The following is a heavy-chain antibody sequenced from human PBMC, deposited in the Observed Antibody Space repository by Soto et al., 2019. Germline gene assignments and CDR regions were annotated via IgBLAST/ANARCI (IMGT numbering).Heavy chain of an antibody. CDR3: ALDFLALQLWATYYYYGMDV. CDR1: GGTFSSYA. J-gene: IGHJ6*02. CDR2: IIPIFGTA. V-gene: IGHV1-69*12. Sequence: QVQLVQSGAEVKKPGSSVKVSCKASGGTFSSYAISWVRQAPGQGLEWMGGIIPIFGTANYAQKFQGRVTITADESTSTATMELSSLSSEYTAVYYCALDFLALQLWATYYYYGMDVWGQVTTVTVSS. D-gene: IGHD5-18*01.